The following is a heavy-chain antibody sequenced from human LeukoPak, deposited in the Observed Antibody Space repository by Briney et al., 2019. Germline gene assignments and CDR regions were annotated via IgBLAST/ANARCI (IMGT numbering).Heavy chain of an antibody. J-gene: IGHJ4*02. Sequence: GGSLRLSCAASGFTFSSYSMNWFRQAPGKGLEWVSYISSSSGTIYYADSVKGRFTISRDNAKDSLFLQMNSLRDEDTAVYYSARDYDSSGYQSDYFDYWGQGTLVTVSS. D-gene: IGHD3-22*01. CDR3: ARDYDSSGYQSDYFDY. CDR2: ISSSSGTI. V-gene: IGHV3-48*02. CDR1: GFTFSSYS.